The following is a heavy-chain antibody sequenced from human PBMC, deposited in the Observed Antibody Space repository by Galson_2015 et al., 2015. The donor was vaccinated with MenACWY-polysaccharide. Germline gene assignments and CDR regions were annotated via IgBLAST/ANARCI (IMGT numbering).Heavy chain of an antibody. CDR2: MNPNSGNT. Sequence: SVKVSCKASGYTFTSYDINWVRQATGQGLEWMGWMNPNSGNTGYPQKFQGRVTMTRNTSISTAYMELSSLRSEDTAVYYCASSISYYNPSAYYPFDYWGQGSLVTVSS. V-gene: IGHV1-8*01. J-gene: IGHJ4*02. CDR1: GYTFTSYD. D-gene: IGHD3-22*01. CDR3: ASSISYYNPSAYYPFDY.